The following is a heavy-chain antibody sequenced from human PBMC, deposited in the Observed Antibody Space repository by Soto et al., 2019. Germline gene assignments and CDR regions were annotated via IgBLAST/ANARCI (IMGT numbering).Heavy chain of an antibody. V-gene: IGHV3-13*01. J-gene: IGHJ6*03. CDR1: GFTFSSYD. Sequence: PGGSLRLSCAASGFTFSSYDMHWVRQATGKGLEWVSAIGTAGDTYYPGSVKGRFTISRENAKNSLYLQMNSLRAGDTAVYYCARGNLYYYMDVWGKGTTVTVSS. CDR2: IGTAGDT. CDR3: ARGNLYYYMDV.